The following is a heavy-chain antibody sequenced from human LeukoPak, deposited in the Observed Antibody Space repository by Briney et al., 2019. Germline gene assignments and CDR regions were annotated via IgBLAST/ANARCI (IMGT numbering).Heavy chain of an antibody. CDR2: IYTSGST. CDR1: GGSIRSDNSY. J-gene: IGHJ4*02. CDR3: ARGTKGITGAPSDY. V-gene: IGHV4-61*02. Sequence: SETLPLTCTVSGGSIRSDNSYWSWIRQPAGKGLEWIGRIYTSGSTTYNPSLKSRVTISVDTSKNQFSLNLNSVTAADTAVYYCARGTKGITGAPSDYWGQGTLVTVPS. D-gene: IGHD1-20*01.